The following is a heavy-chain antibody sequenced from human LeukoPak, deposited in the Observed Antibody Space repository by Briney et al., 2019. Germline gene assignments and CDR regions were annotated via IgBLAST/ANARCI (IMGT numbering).Heavy chain of an antibody. D-gene: IGHD4-17*01. CDR1: GFTFSSYW. CDR3: AREPSGDYFDY. V-gene: IGHV3-7*03. J-gene: IGHJ4*02. Sequence: GGSQRLSCAASGFTFSSYWMSWVRQAPGKGLEWVANIKQDGSDKYYVDSVKGRFTISRDNAKTLLYLQINSLRAEDTAVYYCAREPSGDYFDYWGQGTLVTVSS. CDR2: IKQDGSDK.